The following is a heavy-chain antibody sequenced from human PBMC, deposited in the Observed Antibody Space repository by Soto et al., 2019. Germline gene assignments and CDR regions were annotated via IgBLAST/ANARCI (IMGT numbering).Heavy chain of an antibody. CDR2: INSDGSTT. Sequence: EVQLVESGGGLVQPGGSLRLSCAASGFTFSTYWMHWVRQAPGKGLVWVSRINSDGSTTNYADSVKGRFTISRDNAKNMLYLQMNSLRADDTAVYYCARDLTGDNTYWGQGTLVTVSS. V-gene: IGHV3-74*01. CDR3: ARDLTGDNTY. CDR1: GFTFSTYW. D-gene: IGHD2-21*02. J-gene: IGHJ4*02.